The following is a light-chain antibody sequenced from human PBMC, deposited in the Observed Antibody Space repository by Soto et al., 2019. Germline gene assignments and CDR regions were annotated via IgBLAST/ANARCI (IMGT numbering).Light chain of an antibody. CDR1: SSNIGSNA. Sequence: QSVPTQPPSASGTPGQRVTISCSGSSSNIGSNAVNWYQQLPGTAPKLLIYNNDQRPSGVPDRFSGSKSGTSASLAISGLQSDDEAEYHCAARDDSLNGPVFGGGTKLTVL. CDR2: NND. CDR3: AARDDSLNGPV. V-gene: IGLV1-44*01. J-gene: IGLJ2*01.